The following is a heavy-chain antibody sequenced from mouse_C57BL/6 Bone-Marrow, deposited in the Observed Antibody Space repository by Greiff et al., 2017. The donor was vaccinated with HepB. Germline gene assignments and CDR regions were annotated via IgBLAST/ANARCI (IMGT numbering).Heavy chain of an antibody. J-gene: IGHJ2*01. CDR2: IDPSDSYT. D-gene: IGHD3-1*01. Sequence: QVHVKQPGAELVKPGASVKLSCKASGYTFTSYWMQWVKQRPGQGLEWIGEIDPSDSYTNYNQKFKGKATLTVDTSSSTDYMQLSSLTSEDSAVYYCAGATEGPYFDYWGQGPTLTVSS. V-gene: IGHV1-50*01. CDR3: AGATEGPYFDY. CDR1: GYTFTSYW.